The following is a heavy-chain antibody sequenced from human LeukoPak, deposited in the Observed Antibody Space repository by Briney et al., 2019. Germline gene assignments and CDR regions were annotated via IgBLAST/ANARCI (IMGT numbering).Heavy chain of an antibody. CDR2: IDWDDDK. V-gene: IGHV2-70*11. D-gene: IGHD2-2*01. CDR3: ARIRRYCSSTSCSMPYYYYYYMDV. Sequence: SGPTLVNPTQTLTLTCTFSGFSLSTSGMCVSWIRQPPGKALEWLSRIDWDDDKYYSTSLKTRLTISKDTSKNQVALTMTNMDPVDTATYYCARIRRYCSSTSCSMPYYYYYYMDVWGKGTTVTVSS. CDR1: GFSLSTSGMC. J-gene: IGHJ6*03.